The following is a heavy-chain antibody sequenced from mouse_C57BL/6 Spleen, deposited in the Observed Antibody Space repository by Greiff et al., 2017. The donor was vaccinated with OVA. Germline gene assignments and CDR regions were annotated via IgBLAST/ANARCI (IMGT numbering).Heavy chain of an antibody. J-gene: IGHJ3*01. V-gene: IGHV1-5*01. Sequence: VQLQQSGTVLARPGASVKMSCKTSGYTFTSYWMHWVKQRPGQGLEWIGAIYPGNSDTSYNQKFKGKAKLTAVTSASTAYMELSRLTNEDSAVYYCTRDEDYDRFAYWGQGTLVTVSA. CDR2: IYPGNSDT. D-gene: IGHD2-4*01. CDR1: GYTFTSYW. CDR3: TRDEDYDRFAY.